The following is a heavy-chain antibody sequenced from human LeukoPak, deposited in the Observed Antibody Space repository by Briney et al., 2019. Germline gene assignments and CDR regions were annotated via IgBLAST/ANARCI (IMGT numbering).Heavy chain of an antibody. CDR2: IYYSGST. V-gene: IGHV4-59*01. CDR1: GGSISSYY. Sequence: PSETLSLTCTVSGGSISSYYWSWIRQPPGNGLEWIGYIYYSGSTNYNPSLKGRVTISVDTSKNQFSLKLSSVTAADTAVYYCARSIVGATDFDYWGQGTLVTVSS. D-gene: IGHD1-26*01. CDR3: ARSIVGATDFDY. J-gene: IGHJ4*02.